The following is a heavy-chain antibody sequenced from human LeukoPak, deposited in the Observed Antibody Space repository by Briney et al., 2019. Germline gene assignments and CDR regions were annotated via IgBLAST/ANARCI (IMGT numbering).Heavy chain of an antibody. CDR3: AREVVVVTAFDY. J-gene: IGHJ4*02. CDR2: IYYSGST. CDR1: GGSISSGGYY. D-gene: IGHD2-21*02. V-gene: IGHV4-31*03. Sequence: SETLSLTCTVSGGSISSGGYYWCWIRQHPGEGLEWIGYIYYSGSTYYNPSLKSRVTISVDTSKNQFSLKLSSVTAADTAVYYCAREVVVVTAFDYWGQGTLVTVSS.